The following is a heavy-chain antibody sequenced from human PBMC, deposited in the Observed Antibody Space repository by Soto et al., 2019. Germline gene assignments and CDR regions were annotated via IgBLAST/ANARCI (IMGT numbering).Heavy chain of an antibody. CDR1: GFTFSSYW. J-gene: IGHJ6*02. CDR3: ARVLGYDILTGYYSYYYGMDV. V-gene: IGHV3-74*01. Sequence: GGSLRLSCAASGFTFSSYWMHWVRQAPGKGLEWVSRINSDGSSTSYADSVKGRFTISRDNAKNTLYLQMNSLRAEDTAVYYCARVLGYDILTGYYSYYYGMDVWGQGTTVTVSS. D-gene: IGHD3-9*01. CDR2: INSDGSST.